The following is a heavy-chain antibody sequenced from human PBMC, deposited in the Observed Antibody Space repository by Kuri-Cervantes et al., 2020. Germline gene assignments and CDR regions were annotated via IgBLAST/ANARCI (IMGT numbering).Heavy chain of an antibody. D-gene: IGHD2-2*01. J-gene: IGHJ4*02. CDR1: GFTFSSYW. V-gene: IGHV3-23*01. CDR2: ISGSGGST. Sequence: GESLKISCAASGFTFSSYWMSWVRQAPGKGLEWVSAISGSGGSTYYADSVKGRFTISRDNSKNTLYLQMNSLRAEDTAVYYCAKGSQYQLLLIWVDYWGQGTLVTVSS. CDR3: AKGSQYQLLLIWVDY.